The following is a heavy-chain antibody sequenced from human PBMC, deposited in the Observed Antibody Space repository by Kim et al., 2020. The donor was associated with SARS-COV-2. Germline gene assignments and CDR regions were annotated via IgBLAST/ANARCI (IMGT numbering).Heavy chain of an antibody. Sequence: TDSLKGRFTISRDDSKTALYLQMNSLRAEDTAVYYCAGDSTRYDILTGYDYWGQGTLVTVSS. V-gene: IGHV3-30*10. D-gene: IGHD3-9*01. J-gene: IGHJ4*02. CDR3: AGDSTRYDILTGYDY.